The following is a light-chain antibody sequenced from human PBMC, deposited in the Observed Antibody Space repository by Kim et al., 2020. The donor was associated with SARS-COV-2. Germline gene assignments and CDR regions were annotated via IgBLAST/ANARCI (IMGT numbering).Light chain of an antibody. J-gene: IGLJ1*01. CDR2: DVS. Sequence: QSALTQPASVSGSPGQSITISCTGTSSDVGGYNYVSWYQQHPGKAPKLMIYDVSKRPSGVSYRFSGSKSGDTASLTISGLQAEDEADYYCCSYTSSTTTYVFGTGTKVTVL. V-gene: IGLV2-14*01. CDR1: SSDVGGYNY. CDR3: CSYTSSTTTYV.